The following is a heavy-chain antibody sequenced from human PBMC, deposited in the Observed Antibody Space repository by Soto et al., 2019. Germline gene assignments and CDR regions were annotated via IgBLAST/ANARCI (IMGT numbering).Heavy chain of an antibody. D-gene: IGHD6-13*01. V-gene: IGHV3-53*01. J-gene: IGHJ6*02. CDR2: ISSGDDT. CDR1: GFIVSSSY. Sequence: PGGSLRLSCAASGFIVSSSYMSWVRQAPGKGLEWVSVISSGDDTYYADSMRGRFTISRDNSKNEVYLQMDSLRAEDTAVYYCARNSSPGGMDVWGQGTTVTVSS. CDR3: ARNSSPGGMDV.